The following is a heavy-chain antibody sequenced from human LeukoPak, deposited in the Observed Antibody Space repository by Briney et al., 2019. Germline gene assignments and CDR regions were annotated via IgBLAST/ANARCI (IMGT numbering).Heavy chain of an antibody. V-gene: IGHV4-59*01. J-gene: IGHJ5*02. CDR1: GGSTSDYY. Sequence: SETLSDTCAVTGGSTSDYYWSWIREPPGEGVEWIGYIYYIGSTNYNPSLKSRVTISVDTSKNQFSLKLSSVTAADTAVYYCARKYCGGDCYLSGWYNWFDPWSQGTLVTVSS. CDR3: ARKYCGGDCYLSGWYNWFDP. CDR2: IYYIGST. D-gene: IGHD2-21*02.